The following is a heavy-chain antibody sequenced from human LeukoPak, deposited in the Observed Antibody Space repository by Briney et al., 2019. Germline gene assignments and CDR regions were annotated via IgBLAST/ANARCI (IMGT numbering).Heavy chain of an antibody. CDR1: GFTFSSYA. CDR2: ISGSGGST. CDR3: AKAVDYGGNSVYYYYGMDV. J-gene: IGHJ6*02. V-gene: IGHV3-23*01. Sequence: GGSLRLSCAASGFTFSSYAMSWVRQAPGKGLEWVSAISGSGGSTYYADSVKGRFTISRDNSKNTLYLQMNSLRAEDTAVYYCAKAVDYGGNSVYYYYGMDVWGQGTTVTVSS. D-gene: IGHD4-23*01.